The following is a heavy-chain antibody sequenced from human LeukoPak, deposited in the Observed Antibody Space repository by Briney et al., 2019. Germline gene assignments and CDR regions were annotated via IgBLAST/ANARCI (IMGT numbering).Heavy chain of an antibody. Sequence: SETLSLTCTVAGGSISSSSYYWGWIRQPPGKGLEWIGSIYYSESTYYNPSLKSRVTISVDTSKNQFSLKLSSVTAADTAVYYCARRGYCSGGSCYSGLSYFDYWGQGTLVTVSS. J-gene: IGHJ4*02. CDR1: GGSISSSSYY. CDR2: IYYSEST. CDR3: ARRGYCSGGSCYSGLSYFDY. D-gene: IGHD2-15*01. V-gene: IGHV4-39*01.